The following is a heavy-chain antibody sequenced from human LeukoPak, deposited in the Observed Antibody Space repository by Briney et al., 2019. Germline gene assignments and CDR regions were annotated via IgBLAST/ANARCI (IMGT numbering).Heavy chain of an antibody. CDR1: GYTFTSHY. CDR2: INPSGGST. J-gene: IGHJ4*02. D-gene: IGHD3-22*01. V-gene: IGHV1-46*01. Sequence: ASVKVSCKASGYTFTSHYMHWMRQAPGQGVEWMGIINPSGGSTTYAQKFQGRVTMTRDTSTSTVYMELSSLRSEDTAVYYCARNYYDSSGYYQPFGYWGQGTLVTVSS. CDR3: ARNYYDSSGYYQPFGY.